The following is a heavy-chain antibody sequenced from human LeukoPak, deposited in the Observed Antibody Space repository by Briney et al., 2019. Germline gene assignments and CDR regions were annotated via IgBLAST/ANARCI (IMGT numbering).Heavy chain of an antibody. CDR2: INHSGST. CDR1: GGSISSYY. D-gene: IGHD2-2*01. CDR3: AGGTPYIVVVPAAVFDY. V-gene: IGHV4-34*01. Sequence: SETLSLTCTVSGGSISSYYWSWIRQPPGKGLEWIGEINHSGSTNYNPSLKSRVTISVDTSKNQFSLKLSSVTAADTAVYYCAGGTPYIVVVPAAVFDYWGQGTLVTVSS. J-gene: IGHJ4*02.